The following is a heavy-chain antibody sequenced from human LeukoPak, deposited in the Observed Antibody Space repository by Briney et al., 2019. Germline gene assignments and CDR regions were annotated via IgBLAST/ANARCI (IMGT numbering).Heavy chain of an antibody. CDR2: IYSGGST. J-gene: IGHJ4*02. D-gene: IGHD6-19*01. Sequence: GGSLRLSCAASGFTFSSNYMSWVRQAPGKGLEWVSVIYSGGSTYYADSVKGRFTISRDNSKNTLYLQMNSLRAEDTAVYYCARDRARVGWSFDYWGQGTLVTVSS. CDR3: ARDRARVGWSFDY. CDR1: GFTFSSNY. V-gene: IGHV3-53*01.